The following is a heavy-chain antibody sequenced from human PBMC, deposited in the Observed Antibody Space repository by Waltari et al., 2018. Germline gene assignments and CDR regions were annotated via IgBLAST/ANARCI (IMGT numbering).Heavy chain of an antibody. J-gene: IGHJ6*02. V-gene: IGHV1-18*01. D-gene: IGHD3-3*01. CDR2: INPFNGNR. Sequence: QVHLVQSGAEVKKPGASVQVSCTASGYSFTSYAISWVRQAPGQGLEWMGWINPFNGNRNYAQRVQGRVTMTTDASTSTAYMELTNLRSDDTAVYYCARGELQFLQLLPFMDVWGQGTTVTVSS. CDR1: GYSFTSYA. CDR3: ARGELQFLQLLPFMDV.